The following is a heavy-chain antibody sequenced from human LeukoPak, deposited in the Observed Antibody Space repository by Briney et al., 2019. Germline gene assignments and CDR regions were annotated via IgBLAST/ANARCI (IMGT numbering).Heavy chain of an antibody. D-gene: IGHD3-22*01. CDR2: IKEDGSEK. CDR3: ARYYYNGDGYSEGAFDI. V-gene: IGHV3-7*01. Sequence: GSLRLSCVASGFTFSRYWMTWARQAPGKGLEWVANIKEDGSEKNYVDSMKGRFTISRDNAKNSLYLQMNSLRAEDTAVYYCARYYYNGDGYSEGAFDIWGQGTMVTVSS. CDR1: GFTFSRYW. J-gene: IGHJ3*02.